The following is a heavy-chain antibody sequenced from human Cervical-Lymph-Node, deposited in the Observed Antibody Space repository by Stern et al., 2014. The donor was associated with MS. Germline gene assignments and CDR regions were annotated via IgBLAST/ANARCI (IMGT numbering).Heavy chain of an antibody. D-gene: IGHD2/OR15-2a*01. CDR1: GGSITSSSYS. CDR3: ARHRLAVDDFYYFDY. CDR2: MHYGGST. V-gene: IGHV4-39*01. Sequence: QLQLQESGPGLVKPSETLSLTCTVSGGSITSSSYSWGWIRQSPGKGLEWIANMHYGGSTYYHPALKRRVTLSLYTSRNPVSPQLPSVTAADTAVFYCARHRLAVDDFYYFDYWGQGTLVTVSS. J-gene: IGHJ4*02.